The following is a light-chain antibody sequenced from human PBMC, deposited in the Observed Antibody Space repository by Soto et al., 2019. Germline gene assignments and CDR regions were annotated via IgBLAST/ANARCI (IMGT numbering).Light chain of an antibody. Sequence: QSVLTQPPSASGTPGQTIAISCSGGSSNIGSHTVNWYQQLPGTAPRLLIYSNTQRPSGVPDRFSGSKSGTSASLAISGLQFEFGGYFFWSGRDESLNGVVFGGGTQLTVL. J-gene: IGLJ2*01. CDR1: SSNIGSHT. CDR3: SGRDESLNGVV. CDR2: SNT. V-gene: IGLV1-44*01.